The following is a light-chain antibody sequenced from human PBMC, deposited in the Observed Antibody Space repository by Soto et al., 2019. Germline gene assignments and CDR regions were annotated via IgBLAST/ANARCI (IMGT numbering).Light chain of an antibody. Sequence: EIVLTQSPGPLSLSPGARATLSCSPSPRLSSSYLAWYQQKPGQAPRLLIYGASNRATGVPARFSGSGSGTDFTLTISSLEPEDFAVYYCQQRSHWPPGFGQGTRLEMK. CDR1: PRLSSSY. CDR2: GAS. CDR3: QQRSHWPPG. J-gene: IGKJ5*01. V-gene: IGKV3D-20*02.